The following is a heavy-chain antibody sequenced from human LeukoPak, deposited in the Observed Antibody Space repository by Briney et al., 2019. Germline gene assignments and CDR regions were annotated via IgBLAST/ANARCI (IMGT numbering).Heavy chain of an antibody. V-gene: IGHV4-59*01. CDR2: IYYSGST. CDR1: GGSISSYY. Sequence: SETLSLTCTVSGGSISSYYGSWIRQPPGKGLEWIGYIYYSGSTNYNPSLKSRVTISVDTSKNQFSLKLSSVTAADTAVYYCARERGQVPYAGDAFDIWGQGTMVTVSS. D-gene: IGHD4-23*01. CDR3: ARERGQVPYAGDAFDI. J-gene: IGHJ3*02.